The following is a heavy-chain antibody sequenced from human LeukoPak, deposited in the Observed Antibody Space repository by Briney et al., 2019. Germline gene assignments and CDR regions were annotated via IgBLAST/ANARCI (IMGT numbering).Heavy chain of an antibody. D-gene: IGHD3-22*01. CDR1: GGSFSGYY. J-gene: IGHJ5*02. Sequence: SETLSLTCAVYGGSFSGYYWSWIRQPPGKGLEWIGEINHSGSTNYNPSLKSRVTISVDTSKNQFSLKLSSVTAADTAVYYCARAHQNIYYYDSSGGYFDPWGQGTLVTVSS. CDR3: ARAHQNIYYYDSSGGYFDP. V-gene: IGHV4-34*01. CDR2: INHSGST.